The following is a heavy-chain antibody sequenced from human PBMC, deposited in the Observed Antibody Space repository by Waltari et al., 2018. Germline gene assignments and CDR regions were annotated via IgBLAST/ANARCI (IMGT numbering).Heavy chain of an antibody. CDR1: GGSVSSGTYH. Sequence: QVQLQESGPGLVKPSETLSLICSVSGGSVSSGTYHRSWVRQPPGKGLEWTGDISYSGGTNYNPSLKSRVTISVDTSKNQLSLNLSSVTAADTAVYYCARGHDYWNYYYMDVWGKGTTVTVSS. V-gene: IGHV4-61*01. D-gene: IGHD4-17*01. CDR3: ARGHDYWNYYYMDV. J-gene: IGHJ6*03. CDR2: ISYSGGT.